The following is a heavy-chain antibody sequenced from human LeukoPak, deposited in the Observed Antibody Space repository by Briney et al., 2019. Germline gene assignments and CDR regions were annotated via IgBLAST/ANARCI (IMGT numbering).Heavy chain of an antibody. CDR1: GFTVSSNY. D-gene: IGHD5-12*01. CDR2: IYSGGST. V-gene: IGHV3-53*01. Sequence: GGSLRLSCAASGFTVSSNYMSWVRQAPGKGLEWVSVIYSGGSTYYADSVKGRFTISRDNSKNTLYLQMNSLRAEDTAVYYCARGASIVATKIDYWGQGTLVTVSS. CDR3: ARGASIVATKIDY. J-gene: IGHJ4*02.